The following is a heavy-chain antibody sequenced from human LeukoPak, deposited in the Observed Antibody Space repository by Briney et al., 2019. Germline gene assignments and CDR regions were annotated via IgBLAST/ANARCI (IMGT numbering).Heavy chain of an antibody. CDR2: MNPNSGNT. J-gene: IGHJ3*02. CDR1: GYTFTSYD. D-gene: IGHD3-3*01. CDR3: ARDYKGGYDFWSGYYTVHAFDI. V-gene: IGHV1-8*01. Sequence: ASVKVSCKASGYTFTSYDINWVRQATGQGLDWMGWMNPNSGNTGYAQKFQGRVTMTRNTSISTAYMELSRLRSDDTAVYYCARDYKGGYDFWSGYYTVHAFDIWGQGTMVTVSS.